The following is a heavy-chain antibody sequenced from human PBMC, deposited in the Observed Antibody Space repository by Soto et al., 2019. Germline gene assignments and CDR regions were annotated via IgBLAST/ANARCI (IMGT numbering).Heavy chain of an antibody. V-gene: IGHV3-7*03. J-gene: IGHJ4*02. Sequence: GGSLRLSCVTYGLTFADYWMSWVRQAPGKGLEWVANIKQDESEKNYLDSVKGRFTISRDNAKNSLYLQMNSLRAEDTAVYYCASDRFRGTYYLRGVTYFFEEWGQGAPVTVSS. CDR2: IKQDESEK. CDR3: ASDRFRGTYYLRGVTYFFEE. D-gene: IGHD1-26*01. CDR1: GLTFADYW.